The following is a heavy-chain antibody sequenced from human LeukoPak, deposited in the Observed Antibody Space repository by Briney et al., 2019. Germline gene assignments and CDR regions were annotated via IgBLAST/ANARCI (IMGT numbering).Heavy chain of an antibody. CDR1: GGSISSGGYY. CDR2: IYYSGST. D-gene: IGHD6-13*01. CDR3: ARDKTAAGTHFDY. Sequence: SETLSLTCTVSGGSISSGGYYWSWIRQHPGKGLEWIGNIYYSGSTYYNPSLKSRVTISVDTSKNQFSLKLSSVTAADTAVYYCARDKTAAGTHFDYWGQGTLVTVSS. J-gene: IGHJ4*02. V-gene: IGHV4-31*03.